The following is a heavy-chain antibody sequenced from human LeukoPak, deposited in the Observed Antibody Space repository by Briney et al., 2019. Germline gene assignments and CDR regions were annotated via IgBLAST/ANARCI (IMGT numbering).Heavy chain of an antibody. CDR1: GFTFSSYA. CDR3: AREDYSNRLAYYYYGMDV. D-gene: IGHD4-11*01. V-gene: IGHV3-23*01. J-gene: IGHJ6*02. CDR2: ISGSGGST. Sequence: PGGSLRLSCAASGFTFSSYAMSWVRQAPGKGLEWVSAISGSGGSTYYADSVKGRFTISRDNSKNTLYLQMNSLRAEDTAVYYCAREDYSNRLAYYYYGMDVWGQGTLVTVSS.